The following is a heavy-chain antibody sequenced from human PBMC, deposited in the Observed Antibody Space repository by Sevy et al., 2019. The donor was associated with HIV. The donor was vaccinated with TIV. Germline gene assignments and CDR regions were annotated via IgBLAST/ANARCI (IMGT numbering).Heavy chain of an antibody. J-gene: IGHJ4*02. V-gene: IGHV3-23*01. CDR1: GFTFSSYA. CDR2: FSFGCGKI. Sequence: GGSLRLSCAASGFTFSSYAMSWVRQAPGKGLEWVSTFSFGCGKINYADSVKGRFTISRDNSKNTLYLQMHCLRAEDTAVYYCAREGCSKPHDYWGQGTLFTVSS. D-gene: IGHD3-10*02. CDR3: AREGCSKPHDY.